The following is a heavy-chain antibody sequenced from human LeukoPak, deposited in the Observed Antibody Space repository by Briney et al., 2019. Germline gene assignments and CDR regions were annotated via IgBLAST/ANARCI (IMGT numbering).Heavy chain of an antibody. J-gene: IGHJ6*02. CDR3: ARAEVEYSSSWYYYYYYGMDV. Sequence: PGGSLRLSCAASGFTFSSYWMSWVRQAPGKGLEWVANIKQDGSEKYYVDSVKGRFTISRDNAKNSLYLQMNSLRAEDTAVYYCARAEVEYSSSWYYYYYYGMDVWGQGTTVTVSS. CDR1: GFTFSSYW. CDR2: IKQDGSEK. D-gene: IGHD6-13*01. V-gene: IGHV3-7*01.